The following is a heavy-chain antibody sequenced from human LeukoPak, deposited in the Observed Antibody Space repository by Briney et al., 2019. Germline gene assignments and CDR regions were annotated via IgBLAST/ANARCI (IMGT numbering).Heavy chain of an antibody. V-gene: IGHV4-59*01. J-gene: IGHJ6*03. CDR1: GGSISIYY. D-gene: IGHD6-19*01. CDR3: ARVRRSSGWYVDYYMDV. Sequence: SETLSLTCTVSGGSISIYYWSWIRHPPGKGLEWIGYIYYSGRTNYNPSLKSRVTISVDTSKNQFSLKLSSVTAADTAVYYCARVRRSSGWYVDYYMDVWGKGTTVTVSS. CDR2: IYYSGRT.